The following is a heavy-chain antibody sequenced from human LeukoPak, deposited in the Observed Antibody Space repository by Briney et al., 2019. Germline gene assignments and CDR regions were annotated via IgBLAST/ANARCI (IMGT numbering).Heavy chain of an antibody. V-gene: IGHV4-39*02. D-gene: IGHD3-10*01. J-gene: IGHJ3*02. Sequence: PSETLSLTCTVSGGSISSSSYYWGWIRQPPGKGLEWIGSIYYSGSTYYSPSLKSRVTISVDTSKNQFSLKLSSVTAADTAVYYCARDRAGAFDIWGQGTMITVSS. CDR2: IYYSGST. CDR1: GGSISSSSYY. CDR3: ARDRAGAFDI.